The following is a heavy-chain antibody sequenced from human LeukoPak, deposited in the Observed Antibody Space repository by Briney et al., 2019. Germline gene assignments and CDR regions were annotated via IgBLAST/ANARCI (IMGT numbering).Heavy chain of an antibody. D-gene: IGHD6-13*01. CDR3: ARGVGSSWSYNWFDP. CDR1: GGSFSGYY. CDR2: INHSGST. V-gene: IGHV4-34*01. J-gene: IGHJ5*02. Sequence: SETLSLTCAVYGGSFSGYYWSWIRQPPGKGLEWIGEINHSGSTNYNPSLKSRVTISVDTSKNQFSLKLSSVTAADTAVYYCARGVGSSWSYNWFDPWGQGTLVTVSS.